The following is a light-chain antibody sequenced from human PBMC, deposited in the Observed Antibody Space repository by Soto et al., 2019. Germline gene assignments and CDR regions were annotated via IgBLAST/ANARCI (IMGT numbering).Light chain of an antibody. Sequence: IQLTQSPSSLAASVGDRVTITCRASQGISSYLAWYQQKPGKAPKLLTYTASTLQCGVPSRFSGSGSGTDFTLTISSLQPEDFATYYCQQLNSYPRTFGPGTKVDIK. J-gene: IGKJ3*01. CDR2: TAS. V-gene: IGKV1-9*01. CDR1: QGISSY. CDR3: QQLNSYPRT.